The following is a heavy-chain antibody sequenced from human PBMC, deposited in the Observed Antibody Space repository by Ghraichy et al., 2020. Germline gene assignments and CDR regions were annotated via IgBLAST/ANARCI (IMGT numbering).Heavy chain of an antibody. CDR1: GGPVSNGSFY. J-gene: IGHJ5*02. CDR3: ARLSEALDP. Sequence: SQTLSLTCTVSGGPVSNGSFYWCWIRQAPGKGLEWIGYIYYAGTTTYNPSLRSRLTISIDTSQNQFSLKLTSVTAADTAVYYCARLSEALDPWGQGMSVTVSS. CDR2: IYYAGTT. V-gene: IGHV4-61*01.